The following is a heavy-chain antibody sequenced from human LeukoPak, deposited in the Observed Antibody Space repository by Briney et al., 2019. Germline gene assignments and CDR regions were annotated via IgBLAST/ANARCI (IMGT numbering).Heavy chain of an antibody. CDR3: GVYGGDWRFDF. Sequence: PSETLSLTCAVYNVFDSYYMTIVRQPPGKGLEWVGEITYRGSGNYNPSLQGRATISINVSQRQFSLSLRSVTAADTATYYCGVYGGDWRFDFWGQGTPITVSS. D-gene: IGHD2-21*02. J-gene: IGHJ4*02. CDR1: NVFDSYY. CDR2: ITYRGSG. V-gene: IGHV4-34*01.